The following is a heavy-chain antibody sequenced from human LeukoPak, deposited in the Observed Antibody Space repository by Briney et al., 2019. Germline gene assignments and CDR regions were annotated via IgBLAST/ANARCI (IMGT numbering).Heavy chain of an antibody. J-gene: IGHJ4*02. CDR2: TKSKTDGGTT. CDR3: TTDPVDYYGSGSYYYGTRYFDY. V-gene: IGHV3-15*01. D-gene: IGHD3-10*01. Sequence: GGSLRLSCLASGFTVDNNHMSWVRQAPGKGLEWVGRTKSKTDGGTTDYAAPVKGRFTISRDDSKNTLYLQMNSLKTEDTAVYYCTTDPVDYYGSGSYYYGTRYFDYWGQGTLVTVSS. CDR1: GFTVDNNH.